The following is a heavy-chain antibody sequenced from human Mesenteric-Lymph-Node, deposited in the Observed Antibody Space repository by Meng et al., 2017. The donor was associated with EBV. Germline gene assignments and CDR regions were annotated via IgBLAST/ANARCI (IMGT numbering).Heavy chain of an antibody. CDR3: AKVMDSGTWLDP. Sequence: HVPLRVSGPGPVKSSGTPSLTFAVSGGSITSSNWWTWVRQPPGKGLEWIGEIYHIGSTNYNPSLKTRVSISVDRSKNQFSLNLTSVTAADTAVYYCAKVMDSGTWLDPWGQGSLVTVSS. V-gene: IGHV4-4*02. J-gene: IGHJ5*02. CDR2: IYHIGST. CDR1: GGSITSSNW. D-gene: IGHD1-14*01.